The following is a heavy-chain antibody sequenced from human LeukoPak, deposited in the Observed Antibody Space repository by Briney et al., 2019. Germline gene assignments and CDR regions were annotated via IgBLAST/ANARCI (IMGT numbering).Heavy chain of an antibody. D-gene: IGHD4-11*01. J-gene: IGHJ6*02. CDR1: GLTVNSNY. V-gene: IGHV3-53*01. Sequence: PGGSLRLSCVASGLTVNSNYMSWVRQAPGKGLEWVSAIYSGGATYYADSVKGRFTVSRDNAKNTLYLQMNSLRAEDTAVYYCARDMTTPYYYGMDVWGQGTTVTVSS. CDR3: ARDMTTPYYYGMDV. CDR2: IYSGGAT.